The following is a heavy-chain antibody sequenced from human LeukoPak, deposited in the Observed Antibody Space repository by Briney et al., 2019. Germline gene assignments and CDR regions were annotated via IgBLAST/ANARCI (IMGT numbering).Heavy chain of an antibody. D-gene: IGHD3/OR15-3a*01. V-gene: IGHV4-34*01. CDR3: ARRRHNFDFYDV. CDR1: GGSFSGYY. J-gene: IGHJ3*01. CDR2: INHSGST. Sequence: SETLSLTCAVYGGSFSGYYWSWIRRPPGKGLEWIGEINHSGSTNYNPSLKSRVTISVDTSKNQFSLDLSSATAADTAVYYCARRRHNFDFYDVWGQGTRVTVSS.